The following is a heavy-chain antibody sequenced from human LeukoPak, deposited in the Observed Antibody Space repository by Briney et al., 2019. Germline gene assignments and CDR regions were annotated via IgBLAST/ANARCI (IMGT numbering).Heavy chain of an antibody. CDR2: ISAYGNT. V-gene: IGHV1-18*01. CDR1: GYAFTIYG. Sequence: ASVKVSCKTSGYAFTIYGISWVRQAPGQGLEWMGLISAYGNTNYAQNLQGRVTMTTDTSTSTAYMELRSLRSDDTAVYYCARGIIGYYFDYWGQGTLVTVSS. D-gene: IGHD2-15*01. CDR3: ARGIIGYYFDY. J-gene: IGHJ4*02.